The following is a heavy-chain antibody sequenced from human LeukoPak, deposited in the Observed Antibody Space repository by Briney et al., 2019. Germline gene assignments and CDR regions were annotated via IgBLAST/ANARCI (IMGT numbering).Heavy chain of an antibody. CDR3: ARDVSAGEYSSLGDAFDI. CDR2: ISSSSSYI. J-gene: IGHJ3*02. CDR1: GFTFGDYS. V-gene: IGHV3-21*01. Sequence: GGSLRLSCTGSGFTFGDYSMSWFRQAPGKGLEWVSSISSSSSYIYYADSVKGRFTISRDNAKNLLYLQMNSLRAEDTAVYYCARDVSAGEYSSLGDAFDIWGQGTMVTVSS. D-gene: IGHD6-6*01.